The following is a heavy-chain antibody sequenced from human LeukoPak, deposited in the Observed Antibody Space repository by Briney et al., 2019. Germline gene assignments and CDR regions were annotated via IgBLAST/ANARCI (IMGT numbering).Heavy chain of an antibody. CDR1: GFTFSSYS. Sequence: PGGSLRLSCAASGFTFSSYSMNWVRQAPGKGLEWVSYISSSSSTIYYADSVKGRFTISRDNAKNSLYLQMNSLRAEDTAVYYCARSRGWHLDQLWGQGTLVTVSS. J-gene: IGHJ4*02. CDR2: ISSSSSTI. V-gene: IGHV3-48*01. D-gene: IGHD5-24*01. CDR3: ARSRGWHLDQL.